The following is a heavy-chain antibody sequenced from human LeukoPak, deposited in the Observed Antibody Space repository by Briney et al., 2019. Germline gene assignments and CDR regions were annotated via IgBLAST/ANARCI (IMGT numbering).Heavy chain of an antibody. V-gene: IGHV1-3*01. CDR3: AAGRGYCSSTSCYRFANWFDP. CDR2: ARAGPTET. D-gene: IGHD2-2*01. J-gene: IGHJ5*02. CDR1: GYTFSAYA. Sequence: ASVKVSCKASGYTFSAYAVHWVRQAPGQSLEWMGWARAGPTETPYSQNFQGRVTITTDESTSTAYMELSSLRSEDTAVYYCAAGRGYCSSTSCYRFANWFDPWGQGTLVTVSS.